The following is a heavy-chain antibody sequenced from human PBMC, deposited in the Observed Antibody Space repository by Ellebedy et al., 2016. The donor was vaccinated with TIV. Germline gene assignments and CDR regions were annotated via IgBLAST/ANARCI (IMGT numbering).Heavy chain of an antibody. CDR1: GFTFSSYA. J-gene: IGHJ6*02. V-gene: IGHV3-23*01. Sequence: GGSLRLXCAASGFTFSSYAMSWVRQAPGKGLEWVSAISGGGGSTYYADSVKGRFTISRDNSKNTLYLQMSSLRAEDTAVYYCVKDSYVTGVWGQGTTVTVSS. CDR2: ISGGGGST. CDR3: VKDSYVTGV.